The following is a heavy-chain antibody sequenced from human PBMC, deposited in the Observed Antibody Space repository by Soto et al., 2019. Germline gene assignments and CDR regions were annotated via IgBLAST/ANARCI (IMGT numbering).Heavy chain of an antibody. J-gene: IGHJ4*02. V-gene: IGHV1-69*12. CDR3: ARVRVRFLEWLGSEG. Sequence: QVQLVQSGAEVKKPGSSVKVSCKASGGTFSSYAISWVRQAPGQGLEWMGGIIPIFGTANYAQKFQGRVTITADESTSTAYMELRSLRSEDTAVHYCARVRVRFLEWLGSEGWGQGTLVTVSS. CDR2: IIPIFGTA. D-gene: IGHD3-3*01. CDR1: GGTFSSYA.